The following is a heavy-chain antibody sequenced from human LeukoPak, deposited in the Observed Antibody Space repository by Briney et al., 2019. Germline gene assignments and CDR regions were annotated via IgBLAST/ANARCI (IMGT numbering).Heavy chain of an antibody. J-gene: IGHJ6*02. D-gene: IGHD1-26*01. CDR1: YW. CDR2: IYPGDSDT. CDR3: ARHTTHYGMDV. V-gene: IGHV5-51*01. Sequence: YWSWIRQPPGKGLEWIGIIYPGDSDTRYSPSFQGQVTISADKSINTAYLQWSSLKASDTAMYYCARHTTHYGMDVWGQGTAVTVSS.